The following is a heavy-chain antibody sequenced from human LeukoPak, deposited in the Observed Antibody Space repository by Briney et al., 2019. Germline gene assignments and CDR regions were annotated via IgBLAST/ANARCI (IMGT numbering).Heavy chain of an antibody. CDR1: GFTFSSYS. J-gene: IGHJ4*02. D-gene: IGHD4-17*01. CDR2: ISSSSSTI. CDR3: ARMTTVRYFDY. V-gene: IGHV3-48*01. Sequence: GGSLRLSCAASGFTFSSYSMNWVRQAPGKGLEWVSYISSSSSTIYYADSVKGRFTISRDNAKNSLYLQTNSLRAEDTAVYYCARMTTVRYFDYWGQGTLVTVSS.